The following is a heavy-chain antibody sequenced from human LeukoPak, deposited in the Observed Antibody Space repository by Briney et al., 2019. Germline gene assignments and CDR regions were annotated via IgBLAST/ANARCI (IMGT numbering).Heavy chain of an antibody. CDR1: GFTFSSYA. CDR2: ISGSGGST. CDR3: AKDWYYYHSSGYYYYLDY. Sequence: GGSLRLSCAASGFTFSSYAMSWVRQAPGKGLEWVSTISGSGGSTSYADSVKGRFTISRDNSKNTLYLQMNSLRAEDTAVYYCAKDWYYYHSSGYYYYLDYWGQGTLVTVSS. V-gene: IGHV3-23*01. J-gene: IGHJ4*02. D-gene: IGHD3-22*01.